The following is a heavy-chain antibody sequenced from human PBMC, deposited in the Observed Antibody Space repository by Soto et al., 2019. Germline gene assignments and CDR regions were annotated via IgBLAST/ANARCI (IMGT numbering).Heavy chain of an antibody. Sequence: SETLSLTCTVSGGSISSSSYYWGWIRQPPGKGLEWIGSIYYSGSTYYNPSLKSRVTISVDTSKNQFSLKLSSVTAADTAVYYCARHRYDFWSGYSGYYYYGMDVWGQGTTVTVSS. D-gene: IGHD3-3*01. J-gene: IGHJ6*02. CDR2: IYYSGST. CDR1: GGSISSSSYY. CDR3: ARHRYDFWSGYSGYYYYGMDV. V-gene: IGHV4-39*01.